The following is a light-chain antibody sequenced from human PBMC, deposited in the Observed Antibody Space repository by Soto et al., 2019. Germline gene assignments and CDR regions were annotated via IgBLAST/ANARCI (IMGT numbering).Light chain of an antibody. Sequence: SALTQPPSASVSPGQSVTLSCPGTSSDIGGYNYVSWYQQHPGKAPILLIYEVYRRPSGVPNRFSGSKSGNRASLTVSGLQAEDEADYYCSSYAGYNNFVFGTGNKGTV. CDR3: SSYAGYNNFV. J-gene: IGLJ1*01. CDR2: EVY. CDR1: SSDIGGYNY. V-gene: IGLV2-8*01.